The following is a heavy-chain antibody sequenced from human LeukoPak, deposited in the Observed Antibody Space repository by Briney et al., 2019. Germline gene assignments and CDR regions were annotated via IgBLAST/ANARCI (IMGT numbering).Heavy chain of an antibody. D-gene: IGHD3-22*01. J-gene: IGHJ4*02. V-gene: IGHV3-11*06. CDR1: GFTFSDYY. CDR3: ARLPSTPTMIVVAALDY. CDR2: ISSSSSYI. Sequence: GGSLRLSCAASGFTFSDYYMSWIRQAPGKGLEWVSYISSSSSYIYYADSVKGRFTISRDNAKNSLYLQMNSLRAEDTAVYYCARLPSTPTMIVVAALDYWGQGTLVTVSS.